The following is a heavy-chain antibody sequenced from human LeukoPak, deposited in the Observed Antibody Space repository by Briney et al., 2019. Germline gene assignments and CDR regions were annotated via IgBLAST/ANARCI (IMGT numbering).Heavy chain of an antibody. CDR1: GYSISSGYY. V-gene: IGHV4-38-2*02. D-gene: IGHD6-6*01. CDR2: IYHSGST. Sequence: SETLSLTCTVSGYSISSGYYWGWIRQPPGKGLEWIGIIYHSGSTYYNPSLKSRFTISLDASNDQFSLKLSSVTAADTAVYYCARISSIAARLVDYWGQGTLVTVSS. J-gene: IGHJ4*02. CDR3: ARISSIAARLVDY.